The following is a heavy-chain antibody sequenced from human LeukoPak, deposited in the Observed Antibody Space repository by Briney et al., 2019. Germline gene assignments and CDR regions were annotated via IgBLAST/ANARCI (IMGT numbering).Heavy chain of an antibody. V-gene: IGHV3-30*04. CDR3: ARDLGYCSGGSCYSGGY. CDR2: ISYDGSNK. Sequence: GRSLRLSCAASGFTFSSYAMHWVRQAPGKGLEWAAVISYDGSNKYYADSVKGRFTISRDNSKNTLYLQMNSLRAEDTAVYYCARDLGYCSGGSCYSGGYWGQGTLVTVSS. J-gene: IGHJ4*02. CDR1: GFTFSSYA. D-gene: IGHD2-15*01.